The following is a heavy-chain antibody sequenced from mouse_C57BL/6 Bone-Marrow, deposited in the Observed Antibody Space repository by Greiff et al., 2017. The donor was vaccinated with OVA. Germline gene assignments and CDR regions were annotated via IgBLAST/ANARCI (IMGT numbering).Heavy chain of an antibody. D-gene: IGHD2-5*01. Sequence: VMLVESGAELARPGASVKLSCKASGYTFTSYGISWVKQRTGQGLEWIGEIYPRSGNTYYNEKFKGKATLTADQSSSTAYMELRSLTSEDSAVYFCARWRSNLYYAMDYGGQGTSVTVSS. CDR3: ARWRSNLYYAMDY. V-gene: IGHV1-81*01. J-gene: IGHJ4*01. CDR2: IYPRSGNT. CDR1: GYTFTSYG.